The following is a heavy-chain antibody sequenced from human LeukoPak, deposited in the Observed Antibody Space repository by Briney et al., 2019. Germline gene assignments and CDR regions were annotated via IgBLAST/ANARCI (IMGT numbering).Heavy chain of an antibody. CDR1: GGSISSSY. Sequence: SETLSLTCTVSGGSISSSYWSWIRQPAGKGLEWIGRIYTNGGINYNPSLKSRVTISFDKSQNQLSLRLSSVTAADTAVYYCAKTRSSPSWFDPWGQGTLVTVSS. V-gene: IGHV4-4*07. CDR2: IYTNGGI. J-gene: IGHJ5*02. CDR3: AKTRSSPSWFDP.